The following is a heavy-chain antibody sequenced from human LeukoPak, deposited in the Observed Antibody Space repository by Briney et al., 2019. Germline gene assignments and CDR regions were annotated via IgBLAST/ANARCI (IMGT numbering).Heavy chain of an antibody. V-gene: IGHV3-30*04. Sequence: GGSLRLSCAASGFIFSNYAMHWVRQAPGKGLEWVAVISYDGSNKYYADSVKGRFTISRDNAKNTLYLQMSSLRAEDTAVYYCAKDPWRVGATNFDYWGQGTLVTVSS. CDR1: GFIFSNYA. CDR3: AKDPWRVGATNFDY. D-gene: IGHD1-26*01. J-gene: IGHJ4*02. CDR2: ISYDGSNK.